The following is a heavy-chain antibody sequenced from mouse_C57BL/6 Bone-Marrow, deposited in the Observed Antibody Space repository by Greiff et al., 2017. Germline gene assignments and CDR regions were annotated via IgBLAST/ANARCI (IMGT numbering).Heavy chain of an antibody. CDR1: GYSITSGYY. J-gene: IGHJ2*01. CDR3: VGLRRYYFDY. Sequence: EVQRVESGPGLVKPSQSLSLTCSVTGYSITSGYYWNWLRQFPGNKLEWMGYISYDGSNNYNPSLKNRISITRNTSKNQFFLKLNSVTTEDTATYYCVGLRRYYFDYWGQGTTLTVSS. D-gene: IGHD2-2*01. V-gene: IGHV3-6*01. CDR2: ISYDGSN.